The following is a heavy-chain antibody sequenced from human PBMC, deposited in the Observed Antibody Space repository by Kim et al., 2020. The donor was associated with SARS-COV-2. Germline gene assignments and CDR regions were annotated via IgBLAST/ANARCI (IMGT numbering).Heavy chain of an antibody. D-gene: IGHD6-6*01. J-gene: IGHJ4*02. Sequence: GGSLRLSCAASGFTFSDSYMSWIRQAPGKGLEWVSHISSSGTNKYHADSVRGRFTISRDNANNSLFLQMNRLTVDDTAIYYCARVMSSSSSDGGWGQGTLVTVSS. CDR2: ISSSGTNK. V-gene: IGHV3-11*01. CDR1: GFTFSDSY. CDR3: ARVMSSSSSDGG.